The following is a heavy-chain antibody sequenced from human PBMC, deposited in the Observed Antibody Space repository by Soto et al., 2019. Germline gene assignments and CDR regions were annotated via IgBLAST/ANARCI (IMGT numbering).Heavy chain of an antibody. CDR1: GFTLSDHY. J-gene: IGHJ4*02. V-gene: IGHV3-72*01. CDR2: SRDNAQGYST. D-gene: IGHD4-17*01. CDR3: ARDVGPTVAAGFDY. Sequence: GGSLRLSCAGSGFTLSDHYIDWVRQAPGKGLEWVGRSRDNAQGYSTAYAASVKGRFTTSSDESKNSLYLQMNSLRAEDTALYYCARDVGPTVAAGFDYWGQGTLVTVSS.